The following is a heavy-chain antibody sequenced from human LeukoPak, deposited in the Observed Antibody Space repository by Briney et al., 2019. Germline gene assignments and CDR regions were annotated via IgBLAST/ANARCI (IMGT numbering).Heavy chain of an antibody. J-gene: IGHJ3*02. CDR2: IYYSGTT. CDR1: GGSFSSSDYY. V-gene: IGHV4-39*01. Sequence: SETLSLTCTVSGGSFSSSDYYWGWIRQPPGKGLEWIGSIYYSGTTYYNPSLKSRVTISVDTSKKQFSLKLRSVTAADTAVYYCARATTLAGYSSSWFTEHDAFDIWGQGTMVTVSS. D-gene: IGHD6-13*01. CDR3: ARATTLAGYSSSWFTEHDAFDI.